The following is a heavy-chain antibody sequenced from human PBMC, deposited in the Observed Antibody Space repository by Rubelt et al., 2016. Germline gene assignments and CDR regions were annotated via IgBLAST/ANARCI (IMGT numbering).Heavy chain of an antibody. CDR2: ISAYNGNT. CDR3: AREAYSGRYPLIDY. D-gene: IGHD1-26*01. V-gene: IGHV1-18*01. J-gene: IGHJ4*02. Sequence: QVQLVQSGAEVKKPGSSVKVSCKASGGTFSSYAISWVRQAPGQGLEWMGWISAYNGNTNHAQKLQGRVTMTTDTSTSTAYMGLRSLRSDDTAVYYCAREAYSGRYPLIDYWGQGTLVTVSS. CDR1: GGTFSSYA.